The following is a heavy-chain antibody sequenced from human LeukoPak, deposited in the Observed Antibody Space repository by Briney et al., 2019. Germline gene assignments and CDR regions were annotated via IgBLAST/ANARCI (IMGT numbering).Heavy chain of an antibody. Sequence: SETLSLTCTVSGGSISSYYWSWIRLPPGKGLEWIGYIYYSGSTNYNPSLKSRVTISVDTSKNQFSLKLSSVTAADTAVYYCARAGFVSAVDYWGQGTLVTVSS. V-gene: IGHV4-59*01. D-gene: IGHD5/OR15-5a*01. CDR2: IYYSGST. J-gene: IGHJ4*02. CDR1: GGSISSYY. CDR3: ARAGFVSAVDY.